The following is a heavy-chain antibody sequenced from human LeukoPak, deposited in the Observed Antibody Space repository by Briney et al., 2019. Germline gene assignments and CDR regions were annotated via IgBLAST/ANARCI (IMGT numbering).Heavy chain of an antibody. CDR3: ARTKDYYDSSGYYYYYYMDV. CDR1: GYTFTSYG. V-gene: IGHV1-18*01. D-gene: IGHD3-22*01. J-gene: IGHJ6*03. Sequence: ASVKVSCKASGYTFTSYGISWLRQAPGQGLEWMGWISAYNGNTNYAQKLQGRVTMTTDTSTSTAYMELRSLRSDDTAVYYCARTKDYYDSSGYYYYYYMDVWGKGTTVTISS. CDR2: ISAYNGNT.